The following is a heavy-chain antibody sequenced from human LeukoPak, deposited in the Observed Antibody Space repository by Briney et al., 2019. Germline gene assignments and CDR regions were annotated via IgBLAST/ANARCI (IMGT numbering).Heavy chain of an antibody. CDR3: ARVAGWHWFDP. J-gene: IGHJ5*02. V-gene: IGHV3-23*01. CDR2: IRPSGDNT. D-gene: IGHD6-19*01. Sequence: GGSLRLSCAASGFTFSSYDMTWVRHAPGRGLEWVSSIRPSGDNTYYGDSVKGRFTVSRDNSKNTVYLEMNNMRVDDTAVYYCARVAGWHWFDPWGQGTLVTVSS. CDR1: GFTFSSYD.